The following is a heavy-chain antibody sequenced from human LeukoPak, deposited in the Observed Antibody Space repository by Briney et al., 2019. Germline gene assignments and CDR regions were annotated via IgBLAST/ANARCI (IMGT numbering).Heavy chain of an antibody. CDR1: GFTFSSYG. D-gene: IGHD4-17*01. CDR3: ARDYGARFDP. CDR2: ISYDGSNK. Sequence: PGGSLRLSCAASGFTFSSYGMHWVRQAPGKGLEWVAVISYDGSNKYYADSVKGRFTISRDNSKNTLYLQMNSLRAEDTALYYCARDYGARFDPWGQGTLVTVSS. V-gene: IGHV3-30*03. J-gene: IGHJ5*02.